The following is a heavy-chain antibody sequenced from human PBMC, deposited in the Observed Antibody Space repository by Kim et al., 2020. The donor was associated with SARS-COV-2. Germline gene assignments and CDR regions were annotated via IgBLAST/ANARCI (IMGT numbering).Heavy chain of an antibody. D-gene: IGHD6-19*01. J-gene: IGHJ5*02. CDR3: ARNPYGSGQFDP. V-gene: IGHV1-8*01. Sequence: GYAQKIQGRVTMTRDTSISTAYMELSSLRSEDTAVYYCARNPYGSGQFDPWGQGTLVTVSS.